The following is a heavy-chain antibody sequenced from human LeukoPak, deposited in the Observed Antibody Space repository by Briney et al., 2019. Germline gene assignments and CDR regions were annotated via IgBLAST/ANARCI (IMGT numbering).Heavy chain of an antibody. V-gene: IGHV1-69*13. Sequence: ASVKVSCKASGGTFISYAISWVRQAPGQGLEWMGGIIPIFGTANYAQKFQGRVTITADESTSTAYMELSSLRSEDTAVYYCAREIRNFLYSSGWYFDYWGQGTLVTVSS. D-gene: IGHD6-19*01. CDR3: AREIRNFLYSSGWYFDY. CDR1: GGTFISYA. CDR2: IIPIFGTA. J-gene: IGHJ4*02.